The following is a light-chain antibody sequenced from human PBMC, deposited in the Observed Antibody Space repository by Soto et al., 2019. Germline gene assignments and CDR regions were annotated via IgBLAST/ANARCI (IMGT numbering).Light chain of an antibody. CDR3: CSYAGSYTFDV. Sequence: QSALTQPRSVSESPGQSVTISWNGTSSDVGGYNHVSWYQHHPGKAPKLMIYDVSKRPSGVPDRFSGSKSGNTASLTISGLQAEDEADYYCCSYAGSYTFDVFGTGTKLTVL. CDR1: SSDVGGYNH. J-gene: IGLJ1*01. V-gene: IGLV2-11*01. CDR2: DVS.